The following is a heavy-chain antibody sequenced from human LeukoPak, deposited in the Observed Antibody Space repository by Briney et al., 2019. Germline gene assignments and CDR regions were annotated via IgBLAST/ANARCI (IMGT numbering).Heavy chain of an antibody. CDR3: ARATLYSGYDSPARFDY. CDR1: GGTFSSYV. CDR2: IIPILGIA. D-gene: IGHD5-12*01. V-gene: IGHV1-69*04. Sequence: GASVKVTCKASGGTFSSYVISWVRQAPGQGLEWVGRIIPILGIASYAQKFQGRVTITADKSTSTAYMELSSLRSEDTAVYYCARATLYSGYDSPARFDYWGQGTLVTVSP. J-gene: IGHJ4*02.